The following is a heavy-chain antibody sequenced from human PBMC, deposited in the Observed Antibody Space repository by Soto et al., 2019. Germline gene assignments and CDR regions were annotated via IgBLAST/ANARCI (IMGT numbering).Heavy chain of an antibody. Sequence: WGSLRLSCAASGFTFISYSINFFRHSPFKWLEWVSSISSSSSYIYYADSVKGRFTISRDNAKNSLYLQMNSLRAEDTAVYYCARDTWDVVVPAAIPVRFDPWGQGTLVTVSS. CDR1: GFTFISYS. CDR3: ARDTWDVVVPAAIPVRFDP. V-gene: IGHV3-21*01. J-gene: IGHJ5*02. D-gene: IGHD2-2*02. CDR2: ISSSSSYI.